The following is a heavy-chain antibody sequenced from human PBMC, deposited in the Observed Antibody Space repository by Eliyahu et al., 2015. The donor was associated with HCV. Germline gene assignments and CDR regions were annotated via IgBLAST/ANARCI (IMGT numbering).Heavy chain of an antibody. CDR3: VKGDYGGNANHYYYYGVDV. V-gene: IGHV3-64D*06. D-gene: IGHD4-23*01. CDR2: ITYNGASA. Sequence: LVESGGGLVQPGGSLRLSCSASGFTFSSYAXHWVRQAPGKGLEFVSVITYNGASAYYADSVKGRFTISRDNSNNTLYLQMSSLKTEDTAIYYCVKGDYGGNANHYYYYGVDVWGQGTTVTVSS. CDR1: GFTFSSYA. J-gene: IGHJ6*02.